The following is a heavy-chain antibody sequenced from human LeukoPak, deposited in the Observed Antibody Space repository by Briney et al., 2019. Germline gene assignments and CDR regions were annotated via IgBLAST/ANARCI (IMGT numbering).Heavy chain of an antibody. CDR1: GYNFAIYW. V-gene: IGHV5-51*01. CDR3: ARHGVSYYYMDV. CDR2: IYPGDSHT. Sequence: GESLKISCETSGYNFAIYWIAWGRQMPGKGLDWMGVIYPGDSHTTYSPSFQGQDTISVDKSIGTAYLQWNSLKASDTAMYYCARHGVSYYYMDVWGKGTTVTVSS. D-gene: IGHD3-10*01. J-gene: IGHJ6*03.